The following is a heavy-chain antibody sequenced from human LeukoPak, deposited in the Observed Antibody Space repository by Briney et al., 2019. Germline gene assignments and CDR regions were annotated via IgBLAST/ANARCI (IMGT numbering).Heavy chain of an antibody. CDR2: ISSSSSYI. CDR3: ARGSRDGYNIDY. J-gene: IGHJ4*02. D-gene: IGHD5-24*01. Sequence: GGSLRLSCAASGFTFDDYAMHWVRQAPGKGLEWVSSISSSSSYIYYADSVKGRFTISRDNAKNSLYLQMNSLRAEDTAVYYCARGSRDGYNIDYWGQGTLVTVSS. V-gene: IGHV3-21*01. CDR1: GFTFDDYA.